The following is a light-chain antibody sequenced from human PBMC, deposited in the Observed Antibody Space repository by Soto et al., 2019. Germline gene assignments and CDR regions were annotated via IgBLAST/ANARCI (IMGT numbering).Light chain of an antibody. V-gene: IGKV3-15*01. J-gene: IGKJ1*01. CDR2: GAS. Sequence: EILMTQSPATLSVSPGERSTLXXRASQSVSSNLAWYQQKPGQAPRLLXYGASTRATGIPARFSGSGSGTEFTLTISSLQSEDFAVYYCQQYNNWPPVTFGQGTKVDIK. CDR1: QSVSSN. CDR3: QQYNNWPPVT.